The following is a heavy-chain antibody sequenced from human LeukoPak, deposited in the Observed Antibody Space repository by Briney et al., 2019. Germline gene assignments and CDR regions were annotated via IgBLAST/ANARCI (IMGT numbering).Heavy chain of an antibody. D-gene: IGHD1-7*01. Sequence: GGSLRLFCAASGFTFSSYGMHWVRQAPGKGLEWVAAISHDGSNKHYADSVKGRFTISRDNSKNTLYLQMNSLKVEDTAAYLCAETGPTDYWGQGTLVTVSS. CDR1: GFTFSSYG. V-gene: IGHV3-30*18. J-gene: IGHJ4*02. CDR2: ISHDGSNK. CDR3: AETGPTDY.